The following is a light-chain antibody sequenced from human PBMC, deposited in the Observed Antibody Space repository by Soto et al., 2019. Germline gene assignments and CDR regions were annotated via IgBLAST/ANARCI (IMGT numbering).Light chain of an antibody. CDR1: QDINNY. J-gene: IGKJ2*01. Sequence: DVLMTQSPSSLSASVGDRVTITCQACQDINNYLNWYQQKPGKAPKLLIYDASNLETGVPSRFSGSGSGTEFTFTISSLQPEDIATYFCQQCDNLPYTFGQGTKLEMK. CDR3: QQCDNLPYT. V-gene: IGKV1-33*01. CDR2: DAS.